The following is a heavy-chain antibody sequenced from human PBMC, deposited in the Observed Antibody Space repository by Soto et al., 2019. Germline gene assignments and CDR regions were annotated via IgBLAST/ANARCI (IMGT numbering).Heavy chain of an antibody. V-gene: IGHV4-59*08. CDR3: VRQGIGFLHGLVDV. CDR2: VYDTWST. Sequence: QVQVQQSGPGLVKPSETLSLTCTVSSGPSKSHNWGWIRQPPGRGLEWIGYVYDTWSTSYNPSLKSRFTVSADTSTNRISLTLRFVTAADTAVSYCVRQGIGFLHGLVDVWGQGTTVIVSS. CDR1: SGPSKSHN. J-gene: IGHJ6*01. D-gene: IGHD3-10*01.